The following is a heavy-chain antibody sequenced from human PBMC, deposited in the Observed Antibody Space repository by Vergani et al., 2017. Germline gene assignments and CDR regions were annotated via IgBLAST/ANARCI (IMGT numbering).Heavy chain of an antibody. V-gene: IGHV3-74*01. CDR1: GFTFSNYW. Sequence: EVQLVESGGGLVQPGGSLRLSCAASGFTFSNYWMHWVRQAPGKGLVWVSRINTDGSHIDYADSVKGRFTISRDNARNTLYRQMNSLRAEDTAVYYCSRDLGVRWPDLGYMDVWGKGTTVTVSS. D-gene: IGHD4-23*01. CDR3: SRDLGVRWPDLGYMDV. J-gene: IGHJ6*03. CDR2: INTDGSHI.